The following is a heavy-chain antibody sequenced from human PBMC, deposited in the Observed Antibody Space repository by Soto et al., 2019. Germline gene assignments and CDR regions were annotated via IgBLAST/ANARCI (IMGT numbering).Heavy chain of an antibody. CDR3: ARRYGDAFDI. CDR1: GGSISSYY. CDR2: NYYSGRP. J-gene: IGHJ3*02. Sequence: QVQLQESGPGLVKPSETLSLTCTVSGGSISSYYWSWIRQPPGKGLEWIGYNYYSGRPNYNPSLKSRVTISVDPSKNQFPLKLSSVTAADTAVYYCARRYGDAFDIWGQGTMVTVSS. V-gene: IGHV4-59*08. D-gene: IGHD4-17*01.